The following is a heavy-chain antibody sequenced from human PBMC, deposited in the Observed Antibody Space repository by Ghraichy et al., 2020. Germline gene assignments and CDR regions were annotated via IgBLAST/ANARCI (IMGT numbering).Heavy chain of an antibody. D-gene: IGHD6-13*01. Sequence: GGSLRLSCAASGFTVSSNYMSWVRQAPGKGLEWVSVIYSGGSTYYADSVKGRFTISRDNSKNTLYLQMNSLRAEDTAVYYCARKSGDSSSWDHFDHWGQGTLVTVSS. CDR2: IYSGGST. CDR1: GFTVSSNY. J-gene: IGHJ4*02. V-gene: IGHV3-66*01. CDR3: ARKSGDSSSWDHFDH.